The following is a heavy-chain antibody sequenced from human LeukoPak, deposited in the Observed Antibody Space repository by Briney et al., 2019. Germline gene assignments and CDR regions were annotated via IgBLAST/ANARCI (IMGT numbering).Heavy chain of an antibody. Sequence: PSETLSLTCTVSGGSISSGGYYWSWIRQHPGTGLEWIGYIYYSGSTYYNPSLKSRVTVSVDTSKNQFSLKLSSVTAADTAVYYCARNYGSGSYREGFDYWGQGTLVTVSS. D-gene: IGHD3-10*01. CDR2: IYYSGST. J-gene: IGHJ4*02. CDR1: GGSISSGGYY. V-gene: IGHV4-31*03. CDR3: ARNYGSGSYREGFDY.